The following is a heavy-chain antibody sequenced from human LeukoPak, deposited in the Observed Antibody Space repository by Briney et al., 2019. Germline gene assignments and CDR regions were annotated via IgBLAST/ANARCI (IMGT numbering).Heavy chain of an antibody. CDR2: IHTSGDT. CDR1: GLTGSHNY. V-gene: IGHV3-53*01. D-gene: IGHD4-17*01. J-gene: IGHJ5*02. Sequence: GGSLRLSCAASGLTGSHNYVSWVRQAPGKGLEWVSAIHTSGDTCYADSVKGRFTISRDTSKNTLYLQINSLRVEDTAVYYCIVFGDPNHWGQGTLVTVSS. CDR3: IVFGDPNH.